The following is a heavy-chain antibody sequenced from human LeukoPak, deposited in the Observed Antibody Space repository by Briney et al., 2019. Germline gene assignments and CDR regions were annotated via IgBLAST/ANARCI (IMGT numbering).Heavy chain of an antibody. CDR3: AVGYDGGYDFWSGYKSFDY. CDR1: GFTFSDYY. CDR2: ISSSGSTI. V-gene: IGHV3-11*01. Sequence: MAGGSLRLSCAASGFTFSDYYMSWIRQAPGEGLEWVSYISSSGSTIYYADSVKGRFTISRDNAKNSLYLQMNSLRAEDTAVYYCAVGYDGGYDFWSGYKSFDYWGQGTLVTVSS. J-gene: IGHJ4*02. D-gene: IGHD3-3*01.